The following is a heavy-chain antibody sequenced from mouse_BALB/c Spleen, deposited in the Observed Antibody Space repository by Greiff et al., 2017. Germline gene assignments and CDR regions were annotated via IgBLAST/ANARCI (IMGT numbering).Heavy chain of an antibody. Sequence: EVKVVESGGGLVQPGGSLKLSCAASGFTFSSYTMSWVRQTPEKRLEWVAYISNGGGSTYYPDTVKGRFTISRDNAKNTLYLQMSSLKSEDTAMYYCARHGRRGYFDYWGQGTTLTVSS. D-gene: IGHD2-12*01. CDR2: ISNGGGST. J-gene: IGHJ2*01. CDR3: ARHGRRGYFDY. V-gene: IGHV5-12-2*01. CDR1: GFTFSSYT.